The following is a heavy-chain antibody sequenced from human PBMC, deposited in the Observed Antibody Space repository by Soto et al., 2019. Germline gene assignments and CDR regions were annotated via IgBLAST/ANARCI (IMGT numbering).Heavy chain of an antibody. V-gene: IGHV1-2*02. CDR1: GYTFSDYY. J-gene: IGHJ4*02. D-gene: IGHD1-1*01. CDR2: INPNSGGT. CDR3: AREPATAKPEGVDF. Sequence: GASVKVSCKASGYTFSDYYIHWVRQAPGQGLEWMGWINPNSGGTKLAPKFQGGVTMTRDTSITTSYMELSRLRSGGTAVYYCAREPATAKPEGVDFWGQGTLVTVSS.